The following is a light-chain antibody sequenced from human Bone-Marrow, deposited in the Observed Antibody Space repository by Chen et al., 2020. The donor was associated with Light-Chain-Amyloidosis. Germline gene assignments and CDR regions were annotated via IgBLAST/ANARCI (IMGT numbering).Light chain of an antibody. CDR1: QSVTSNY. CDR2: GAT. J-gene: IGKJ4*01. CDR3: QQYGSSPGLT. Sequence: EIVVTQSPGTLSLSPVERATLSCRASQSVTSNYLAWYQQKPGQAPRLLIFGATRRATGIPDRFSGSGSGTDFTLTIRSLEPADFALYYCQQYGSSPGLTFGGGTKVEVK. V-gene: IGKV3-20*01.